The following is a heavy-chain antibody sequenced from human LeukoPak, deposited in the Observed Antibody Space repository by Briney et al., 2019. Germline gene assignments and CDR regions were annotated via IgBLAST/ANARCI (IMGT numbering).Heavy chain of an antibody. J-gene: IGHJ3*02. CDR3: ARMFVVVRPDAFNI. Sequence: SETLSLTCNVSGDSISGYSWSWIRQPPGKGLEWIGNISYGGSTSYNPSLKSRVTISIDTSNNLFSLNLRSVTAADTAVYYCARMFVVVRPDAFNIWGQGTMVTVSS. CDR1: GDSISGYS. D-gene: IGHD2-21*01. CDR2: ISYGGST. V-gene: IGHV4-59*01.